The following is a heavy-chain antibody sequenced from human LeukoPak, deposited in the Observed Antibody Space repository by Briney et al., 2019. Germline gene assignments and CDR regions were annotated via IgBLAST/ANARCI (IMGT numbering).Heavy chain of an antibody. CDR3: ARADTDILTGYTQNPFQH. CDR2: IIPILGIA. Sequence: SVKVSCKASGGTFSSYAISWVRQAPGQGLEWMGRIIPILGIANYAQKFQGRVTITADKSTSTAYMELSSLRSEDTAVYYCARADTDILTGYTQNPFQHWGQGTLVTVSS. V-gene: IGHV1-69*04. D-gene: IGHD3-9*01. J-gene: IGHJ1*01. CDR1: GGTFSSYA.